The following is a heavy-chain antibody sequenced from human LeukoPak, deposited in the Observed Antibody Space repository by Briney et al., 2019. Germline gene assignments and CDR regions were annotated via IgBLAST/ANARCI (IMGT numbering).Heavy chain of an antibody. CDR3: ARDRTDYIWGSYRYTTHDY. CDR2: ISAYNGNT. Sequence: VASVKVSCKASGYTFTSYGISWVRQAPGQGLEWMGWISAYNGNTNYAQKLQGRVTMTTDTSTSTAYMELRSLGSDDTAVYYCARDRTDYIWGSYRYTTHDYWGQGTLVTVSS. V-gene: IGHV1-18*01. D-gene: IGHD3-16*02. J-gene: IGHJ4*02. CDR1: GYTFTSYG.